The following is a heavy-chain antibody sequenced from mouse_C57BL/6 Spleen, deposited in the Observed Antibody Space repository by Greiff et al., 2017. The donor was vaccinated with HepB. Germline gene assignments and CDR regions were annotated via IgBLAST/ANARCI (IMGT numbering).Heavy chain of an antibody. J-gene: IGHJ2*01. Sequence: QVQLKESGAELVKPGASVKLSCKASGYTFTEYTIHWVKQRSGQGLEWIGWFYPGSGSIKYNEKFKDKATLTADKSSSTVYMELSRLTSEDSAVYFCARHEWEANWDVSFDYWGQGTTLTVSS. CDR1: GYTFTEYT. CDR3: ARHEWEANWDVSFDY. D-gene: IGHD4-1*02. V-gene: IGHV1-62-2*01. CDR2: FYPGSGSI.